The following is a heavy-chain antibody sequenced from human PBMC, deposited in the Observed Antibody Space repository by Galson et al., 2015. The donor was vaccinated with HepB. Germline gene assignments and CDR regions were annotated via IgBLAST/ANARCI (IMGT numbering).Heavy chain of an antibody. CDR2: INPSGGRT. Sequence: SVKVSCKASGYTFSTYYIHWVRQAPGQGLEWMGIINPSGGRTTYAQKFQDRVTMTRDTSTSTVYMELSSLRSEDTAVYYCATIRVGYGITTSCKADDFDIWGQGTMVTVSS. V-gene: IGHV1-46*01. J-gene: IGHJ3*02. CDR1: GYTFSTYY. CDR3: ATIRVGYGITTSCKADDFDI. D-gene: IGHD2-2*01.